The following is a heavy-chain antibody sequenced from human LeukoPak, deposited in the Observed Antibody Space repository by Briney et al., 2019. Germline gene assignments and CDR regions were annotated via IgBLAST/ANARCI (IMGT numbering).Heavy chain of an antibody. V-gene: IGHV3-48*01. CDR2: ISSSSSTV. CDR1: GFTFSNYG. J-gene: IGHJ4*02. CDR3: VRDASGYS. D-gene: IGHD2-15*01. Sequence: GSLRLSCVASGFTFSNYGMTWVRQAPGKGLECVSYISSSSSTVYYADSVRGRFTISRDNARNSLYLQMDSLRAEDTAVYFCVRDASGYSWGQGTLVTVSS.